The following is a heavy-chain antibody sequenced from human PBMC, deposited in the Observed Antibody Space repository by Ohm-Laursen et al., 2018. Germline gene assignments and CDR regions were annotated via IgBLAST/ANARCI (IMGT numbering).Heavy chain of an antibody. CDR3: ASGSGGPIGY. CDR2: IHYSRTSLI. Sequence: SLRLSCTASGFNFNTYEMNWVRQASGKGLEWVANIHYSRTSLIYYADSVIGRFTISRDNAKNSLFLQMNSLRAEDTAVYYCASGSGGPIGYWGQGTLVTVSS. CDR1: GFNFNTYE. D-gene: IGHD2-15*01. V-gene: IGHV3-48*03. J-gene: IGHJ4*02.